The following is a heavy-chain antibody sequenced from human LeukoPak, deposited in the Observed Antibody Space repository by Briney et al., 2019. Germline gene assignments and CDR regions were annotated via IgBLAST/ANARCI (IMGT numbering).Heavy chain of an antibody. D-gene: IGHD3-22*01. Sequence: SETLSLTCAVYGGSFSGYYWSWIRQPPGKGLEWIGRIYTSGSTNYNPSLKSRVTMSVDTSKNQFSLKLSSVTAADTAVYYCARDQYYYDSSGSLFDYWGQGTLVTVSS. J-gene: IGHJ4*02. CDR1: GGSFSGYY. V-gene: IGHV4-59*10. CDR2: IYTSGST. CDR3: ARDQYYYDSSGSLFDY.